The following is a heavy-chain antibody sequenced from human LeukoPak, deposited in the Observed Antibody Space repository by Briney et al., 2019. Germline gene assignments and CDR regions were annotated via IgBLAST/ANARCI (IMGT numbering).Heavy chain of an antibody. V-gene: IGHV4-34*01. Sequence: SETLSLTCAVYGGSFSGYYWSWIRQPPGKGLEWIGEINHRGSTNNKPSLKSQVTISVDTSKNQFSLKLSSVTAADTAVYYCAATYYYDSSGYSDAFDIWGQGTMVTVSS. CDR3: AATYYYDSSGYSDAFDI. D-gene: IGHD3-22*01. CDR2: INHRGST. J-gene: IGHJ3*02. CDR1: GGSFSGYY.